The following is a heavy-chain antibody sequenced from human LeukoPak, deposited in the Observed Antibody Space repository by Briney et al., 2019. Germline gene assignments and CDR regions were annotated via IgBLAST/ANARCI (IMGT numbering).Heavy chain of an antibody. Sequence: PGGSLRLSCADSGFTFSSYTVSWVRQAPGKGVEWGSVVYGGGSTSYTDYVKGRFTISRDNSKNALYLQMNSLRAEDTAVYYCARDLQIVRAAGTSISAFDIWGQGTMVTVSS. CDR2: VYGGGST. D-gene: IGHD6-19*01. J-gene: IGHJ3*02. V-gene: IGHV3-23*03. CDR1: GFTFSSYT. CDR3: ARDLQIVRAAGTSISAFDI.